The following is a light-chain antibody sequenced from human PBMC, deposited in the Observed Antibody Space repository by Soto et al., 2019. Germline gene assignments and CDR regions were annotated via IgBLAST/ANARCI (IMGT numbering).Light chain of an antibody. CDR1: QTISSW. CDR2: DAS. V-gene: IGKV1-5*01. Sequence: DIQMTQSPSTLSGSVGERVTITCWASQTISSWLAWYQQKPGKAPNLLIYDASTLENGVPSRCSGSASGTDFTLTISSLQPYDFATYYCQQYNSYSPRTFGQGTKVDIK. J-gene: IGKJ1*01. CDR3: QQYNSYSPRT.